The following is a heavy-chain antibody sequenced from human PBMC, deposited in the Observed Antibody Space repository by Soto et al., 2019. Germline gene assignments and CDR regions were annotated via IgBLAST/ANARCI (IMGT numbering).Heavy chain of an antibody. CDR1: GFTVGSNQ. D-gene: IGHD2-8*02. CDR2: IVGDGRT. J-gene: IGHJ3*02. Sequence: GGSLRLSCAASGFTVGSNQMSWVRQAPGKGLDWVSVIVGDGRTCYADSVKGRFTISRHNSNNTVHLQMNSLRAEDTAVYYCARDLCTGGICYPAFDIWGQGTLVTVSS. V-gene: IGHV3-53*04. CDR3: ARDLCTGGICYPAFDI.